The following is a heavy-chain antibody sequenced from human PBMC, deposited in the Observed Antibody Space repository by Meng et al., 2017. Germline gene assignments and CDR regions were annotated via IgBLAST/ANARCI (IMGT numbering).Heavy chain of an antibody. Sequence: SVKVSCKASGGTFSSYAISWVRQAPGQGLEWMGGIIPIFGTANYAQKFQGRVTITADESTSTAYMELSSLRSEDTAVYYCARDPATVTKDYYYYGMDVWGQGNTVTVSS. D-gene: IGHD4-17*01. CDR3: ARDPATVTKDYYYYGMDV. V-gene: IGHV1-69*13. CDR1: GGTFSSYA. CDR2: IIPIFGTA. J-gene: IGHJ6*02.